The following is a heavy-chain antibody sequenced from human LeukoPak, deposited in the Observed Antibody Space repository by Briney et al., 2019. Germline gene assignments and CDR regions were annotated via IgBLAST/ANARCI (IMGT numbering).Heavy chain of an antibody. Sequence: PGGSLRLSCAASRFTFSSYAMSWVRQAPGKGLEWVSAISGSGGSTYYADSVRGRFTISRDNSKNTLYLQMNSLRAEDTAVYYCANGRVASRFDYWGQGTLVTVSS. V-gene: IGHV3-23*01. CDR3: ANGRVASRFDY. D-gene: IGHD5-12*01. J-gene: IGHJ4*02. CDR1: RFTFSSYA. CDR2: ISGSGGST.